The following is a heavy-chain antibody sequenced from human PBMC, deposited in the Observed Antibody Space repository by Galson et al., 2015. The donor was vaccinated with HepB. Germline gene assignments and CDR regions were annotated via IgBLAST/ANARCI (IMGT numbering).Heavy chain of an antibody. V-gene: IGHV3-21*01. J-gene: IGHJ4*02. D-gene: IGHD6-13*01. CDR2: ISSGSNQI. CDR1: GLSFSDYS. Sequence: SLRLSCAAPGLSFSDYSMNWVRQAPGKGLEWVSSISSGSNQIYYADSVKGRFTISRDNAKNSLYLQMNSLRVEDTAVYYCASGIVAGRDYWGQGILVTVSS. CDR3: ASGIVAGRDY.